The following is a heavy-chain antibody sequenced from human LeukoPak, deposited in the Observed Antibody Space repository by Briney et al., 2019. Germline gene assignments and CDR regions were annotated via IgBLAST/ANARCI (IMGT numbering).Heavy chain of an antibody. J-gene: IGHJ4*02. CDR1: GGSFSGYY. V-gene: IGHV4-34*01. CDR2: INHSGST. Sequence: SETLSLTCAVYGGSFSGYYWSWIRQPPGKGLEWIGEINHSGSTNYNPSLKSRVTISVDTSKNQFSLKLSSVTAADTAVYYCARGPAYYLWGSYRSRPLDYSSQGTLVTVSS. CDR3: ARGPAYYLWGSYRSRPLDY. D-gene: IGHD3-16*02.